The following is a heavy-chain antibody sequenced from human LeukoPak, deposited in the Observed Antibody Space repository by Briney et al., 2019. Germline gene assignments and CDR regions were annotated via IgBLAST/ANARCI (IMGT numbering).Heavy chain of an antibody. V-gene: IGHV3-21*01. CDR1: RFTLSSYS. Sequence: PGGSLRLSCAASRFTLSSYSMNCVRQAPGKGLEWVSSISSSSSYIYYADSVKGRFTISRDNAKNSLYLQMNSLRAEDTAVYYCAREPYYYDSSGYLGGYYFDYWGQGTLVTVSS. J-gene: IGHJ4*02. D-gene: IGHD3-22*01. CDR3: AREPYYYDSSGYLGGYYFDY. CDR2: ISSSSSYI.